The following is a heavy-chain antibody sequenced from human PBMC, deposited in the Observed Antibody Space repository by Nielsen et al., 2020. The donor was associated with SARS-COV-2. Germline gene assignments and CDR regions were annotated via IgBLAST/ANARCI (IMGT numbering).Heavy chain of an antibody. J-gene: IGHJ4*02. CDR2: INTDGSRT. CDR3: VRVRDDGHYYDSGPFDY. Sequence: GESLKISCEGSGYSFTDYWIGWVRQMPGKGLMWVSRINTDGSRTAYADSVKGRFTISRDNARDTVYLQLNSLSADDTAVYYCVRVRDDGHYYDSGPFDYWGQGALVTVSS. CDR1: GYSFTDYW. V-gene: IGHV3-74*01. D-gene: IGHD3-10*01.